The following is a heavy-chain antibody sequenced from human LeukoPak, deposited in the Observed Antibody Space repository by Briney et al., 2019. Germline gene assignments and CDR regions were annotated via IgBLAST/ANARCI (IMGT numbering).Heavy chain of an antibody. V-gene: IGHV1-18*01. Sequence: XEWMGWISTYNGNTNYAQKLQGRVTMTTDTSTSTAYIELSSLRSEDTAVYYCARGIAARGYWGQGTLVTVSS. J-gene: IGHJ4*02. CDR3: ARGIAARGY. D-gene: IGHD6-6*01. CDR2: ISTYNGNT.